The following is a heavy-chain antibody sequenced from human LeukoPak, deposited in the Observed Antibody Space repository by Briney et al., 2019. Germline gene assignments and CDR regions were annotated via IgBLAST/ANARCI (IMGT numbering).Heavy chain of an antibody. Sequence: PGRSLRLSCAASGFTFCSYAIHWVRQAPGKGLEWVAVISYDGSNKYYADSVKGRFTISRDNSKNTLYLQMNSLRAEDTAVYYCAREPPISMVRGVIITYYFDYWGQGTLVTVSS. CDR1: GFTFCSYA. CDR3: AREPPISMVRGVIITYYFDY. D-gene: IGHD3-10*01. V-gene: IGHV3-30*04. CDR2: ISYDGSNK. J-gene: IGHJ4*02.